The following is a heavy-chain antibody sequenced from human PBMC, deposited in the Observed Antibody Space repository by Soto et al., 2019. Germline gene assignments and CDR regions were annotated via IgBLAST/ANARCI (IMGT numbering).Heavy chain of an antibody. CDR1: GFTFSNYW. V-gene: IGHV3-74*01. CDR3: VRDRHGDY. CDR2: IDHDGPT. Sequence: EVQLVESGGGLVQPGGSLRLSCAGSGFTFSNYWMHWVLQAPGKGLECVSRIDHDGPTDYADSVRGRFTISRDNAENTLYLQMNSLRPENTAVYYCVRDRHGDYWGQGTLVTVSS. J-gene: IGHJ4*02.